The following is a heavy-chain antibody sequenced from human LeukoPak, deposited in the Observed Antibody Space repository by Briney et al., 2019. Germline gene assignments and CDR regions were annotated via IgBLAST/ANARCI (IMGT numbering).Heavy chain of an antibody. J-gene: IGHJ4*02. CDR1: GFTFSS. V-gene: IGHV3-74*01. CDR3: ATNTAMLDY. D-gene: IGHD5-18*01. Sequence: GGSLRLSCAASGFTFSSWVRQAPGKGLVWVSRINSDGKTVAYADSVRGRFTISRDNAKNTLYLQMNSLRVEDTAVYFCATNTAMLDYWGQGTLVTVSS. CDR2: INSDGKTV.